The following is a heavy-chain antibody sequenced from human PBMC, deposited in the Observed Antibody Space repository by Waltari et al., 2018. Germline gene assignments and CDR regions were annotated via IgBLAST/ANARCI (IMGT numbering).Heavy chain of an antibody. J-gene: IGHJ5*02. V-gene: IGHV4-59*01. CDR2: IYYSGST. D-gene: IGHD6-13*01. Sequence: QVQLQESGPGLVKPSETLSLTCTVSGGSISSYYWSWIRQPPGKGLEWIGYIYYSGSTNYNPSRKSRVTISVDTSKNQFSLKLSSVTAADTAVYYCARDMAIAAAGTEWFDPWGQGTLVTVSS. CDR3: ARDMAIAAAGTEWFDP. CDR1: GGSISSYY.